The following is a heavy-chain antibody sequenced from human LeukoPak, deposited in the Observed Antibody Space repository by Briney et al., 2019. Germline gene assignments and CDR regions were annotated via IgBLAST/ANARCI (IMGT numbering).Heavy chain of an antibody. Sequence: GGSLRLSCVLPGFTFSGYSMIWVRQAPGKGLEWISYISSSSSTVYYADSVKGRFTISRDNAKNSLYLQMNSLRDEDTAVYYCARETAYSFDYWGQGTLVTVSS. CDR3: ARETAYSFDY. CDR2: ISSSSSTV. V-gene: IGHV3-48*02. CDR1: GFTFSGYS. J-gene: IGHJ4*02. D-gene: IGHD1-26*01.